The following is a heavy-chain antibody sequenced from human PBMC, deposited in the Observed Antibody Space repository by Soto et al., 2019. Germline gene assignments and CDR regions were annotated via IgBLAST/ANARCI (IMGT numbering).Heavy chain of an antibody. CDR2: ISGSGSYT. D-gene: IGHD6-13*01. Sequence: GGSLRLSCAASGLTFSYYYMSWIRQAPGKGLEWVSYISGSGSYTNYADSVKGRFTISRDNAKNSLYLQMNSLRAEDTAVYYCASLPQQLVDFWGQGTLVTVSS. V-gene: IGHV3-11*06. CDR3: ASLPQQLVDF. CDR1: GLTFSYYY. J-gene: IGHJ4*02.